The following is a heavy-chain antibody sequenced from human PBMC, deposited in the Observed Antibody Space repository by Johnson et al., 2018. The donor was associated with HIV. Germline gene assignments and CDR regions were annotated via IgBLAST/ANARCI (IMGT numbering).Heavy chain of an antibody. D-gene: IGHD5-18*01. CDR3: ASVDTAMVDTFDI. CDR2: IYSGDTT. Sequence: VQLVESGGGLVQPGGSLRLSCAASGFTVRSNYMSWVRQAPGKGLEWVSLIYSGDTTYYADSVKGRFTISRDNSKNTLYLQMNSLRIEDTAVYYCASVDTAMVDTFDIWGQGTMVTVAS. V-gene: IGHV3-66*01. J-gene: IGHJ3*02. CDR1: GFTVRSNY.